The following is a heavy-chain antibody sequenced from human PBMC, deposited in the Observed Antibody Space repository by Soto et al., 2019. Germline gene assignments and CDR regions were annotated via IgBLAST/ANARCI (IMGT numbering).Heavy chain of an antibody. V-gene: IGHV1-69*01. CDR2: IIPMFGTA. Sequence: QVQLVQSGAEVKKPGSSVKVSCKASAGTFRSYAISWVRQAPGQGLEWMGRIIPMFGTANYAQKFQGRVTITADESTRTAYMELSSLRPEDTAMYYCARTVVVALTGTYDYYGMDVWGQGTTVTVSS. CDR1: AGTFRSYA. CDR3: ARTVVVALTGTYDYYGMDV. D-gene: IGHD2-21*02. J-gene: IGHJ6*02.